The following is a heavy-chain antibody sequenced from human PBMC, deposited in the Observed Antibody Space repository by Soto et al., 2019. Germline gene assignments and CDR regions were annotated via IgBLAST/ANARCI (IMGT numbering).Heavy chain of an antibody. CDR3: ASSSWYSFDY. V-gene: IGHV3-74*01. Sequence: EVQLVESGGGLVQPGGSLRLSCAASGFTFSSYWMHWVRQAPGKGLVWVSRINSDGNSTSYADSVKGRFTISRDNAKNTLYLQMNSLRAEDTAVYYSASSSWYSFDYWCQGTLVTVSS. J-gene: IGHJ4*02. CDR2: INSDGNST. CDR1: GFTFSSYW. D-gene: IGHD6-13*01.